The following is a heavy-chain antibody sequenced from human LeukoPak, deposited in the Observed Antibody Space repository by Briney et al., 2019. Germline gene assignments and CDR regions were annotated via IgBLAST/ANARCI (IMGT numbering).Heavy chain of an antibody. CDR2: ISAYNGNT. Sequence: ASVKVSCTASGYTFTGYHMHWVRQAPGQGLEWMGWISAYNGNTNYAQKLQGRVTMTTDTSTSTACMELRSLRSDDTAVYYCARGIRPVVVPAAMVYWGQGTLVTVSS. D-gene: IGHD2-2*01. V-gene: IGHV1-18*04. CDR3: ARGIRPVVVPAAMVY. CDR1: GYTFTGYH. J-gene: IGHJ4*02.